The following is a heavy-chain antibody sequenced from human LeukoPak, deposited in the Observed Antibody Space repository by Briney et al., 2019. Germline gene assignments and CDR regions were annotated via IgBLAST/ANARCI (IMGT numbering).Heavy chain of an antibody. J-gene: IGHJ5*02. CDR2: IDSDGTTT. CDR3: ARDRPHNWFDP. V-gene: IGHV3-74*01. Sequence: GGSLRLSCAASGFTHGNAWMHWVRQAPGEGLVWVSRIDSDGTTTIYADSVKGRFTISRDNAKNTVYLQMNSLRVEDTAVYYCARDRPHNWFDPWGQGTLVTVSS. CDR1: GFTHGNAW. D-gene: IGHD1-14*01.